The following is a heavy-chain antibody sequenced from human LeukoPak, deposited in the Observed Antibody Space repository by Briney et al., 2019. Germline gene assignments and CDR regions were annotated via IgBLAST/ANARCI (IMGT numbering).Heavy chain of an antibody. CDR1: GFTVSSKY. V-gene: IGHV3-53*01. CDR3: ARDLVGGSSYFDY. D-gene: IGHD2-15*01. CDR2: IHSGGTT. Sequence: GGSLRLSCAASGFTVSSKYMSWVRQTPGKGLEWVSVIHSGGTTYYVDSVRGRFSISRDNPKNTLYLQMNNLRVEDTAVYYCARDLVGGSSYFDYWGQGTLVTVSS. J-gene: IGHJ4*02.